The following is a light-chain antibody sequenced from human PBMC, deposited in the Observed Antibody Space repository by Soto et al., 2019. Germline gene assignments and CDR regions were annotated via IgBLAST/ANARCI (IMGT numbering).Light chain of an antibody. CDR2: GAS. J-gene: IGKJ1*01. CDR3: QQYKNWPPWT. CDR1: QSVSSN. V-gene: IGKV3-15*01. Sequence: EIVLTPSPGTLSLSPGERATLSCRASQSVSSNLAWYQQKPGQAPRLLIHGASTRATGTPARFSGSGSGTEFTLTISSLQSEDSAVYYCQQYKNWPPWTFGQGTKVDIK.